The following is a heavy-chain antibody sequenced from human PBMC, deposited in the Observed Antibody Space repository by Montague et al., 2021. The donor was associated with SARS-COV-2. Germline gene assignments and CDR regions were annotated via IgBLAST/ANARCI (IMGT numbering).Heavy chain of an antibody. Sequence: SLRLSCAASGFTFSSNAMRWVRQAPGKGLEWVSAISGSGGNTYYADSVKGRFTTSGDNSKNTLYVQMNRLRAEDTAVYYCAKDTGRRNYFDYWGQGTLVTVSS. CDR2: ISGSGGNT. V-gene: IGHV3-23*01. CDR3: AKDTGRRNYFDY. D-gene: IGHD4-11*01. CDR1: GFTFSSNA. J-gene: IGHJ4*02.